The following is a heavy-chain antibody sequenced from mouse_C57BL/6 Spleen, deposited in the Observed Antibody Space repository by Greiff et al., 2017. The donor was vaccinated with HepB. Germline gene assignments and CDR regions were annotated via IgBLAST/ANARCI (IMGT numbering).Heavy chain of an antibody. J-gene: IGHJ4*01. Sequence: EVMLVESEGGLVQPGRSMKLSCTASGFTFSDYYMAWVRQIPEKGLEWVANINYDGSSTYYLDSLKSRFIISRDNAKNILYLQMSSLKSEDTATYYCAKSVRLGLMDYWGQGTSVTVSS. D-gene: IGHD2-4*01. CDR1: GFTFSDYY. V-gene: IGHV5-16*01. CDR3: AKSVRLGLMDY. CDR2: INYDGSST.